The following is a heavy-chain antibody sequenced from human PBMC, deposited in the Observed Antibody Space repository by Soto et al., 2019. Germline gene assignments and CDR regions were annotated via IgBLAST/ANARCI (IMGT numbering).Heavy chain of an antibody. CDR3: AKSEIRFLEWFDHPQYYFDY. D-gene: IGHD3-3*01. V-gene: IGHV3-23*01. CDR1: GFTFSSYA. CDR2: ISGSGGST. J-gene: IGHJ4*02. Sequence: GGSLRLSCAASGFTFSSYAMSWVRQAPGKGLEWVSAISGSGGSTYYADSVKGRFTISRDNSKNTLYLQMNSLRAEDTAVYYCAKSEIRFLEWFDHPQYYFDYWGQRTLVTVSS.